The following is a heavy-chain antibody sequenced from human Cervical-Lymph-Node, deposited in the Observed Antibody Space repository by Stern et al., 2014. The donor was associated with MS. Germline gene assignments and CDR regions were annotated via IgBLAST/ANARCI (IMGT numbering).Heavy chain of an antibody. CDR2: IIPMFGTR. J-gene: IGHJ4*02. CDR3: ANRDMGYTYGRHDY. V-gene: IGHV1-69*06. D-gene: IGHD5-12*01. CDR1: GGTFNNHV. Sequence: VQLVQSGAEVKKPGSSVKVSCKASGGTFNNHVISWVRQAHGQGLEWMGGIIPMFGTRNYGQKFQGRVTIIADKSTSTVHMVLRNLSDEDTAMYYCANRDMGYTYGRHDYWGQGTLVTVS.